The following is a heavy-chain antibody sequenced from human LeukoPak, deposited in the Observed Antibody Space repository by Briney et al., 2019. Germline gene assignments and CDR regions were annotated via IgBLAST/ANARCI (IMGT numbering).Heavy chain of an antibody. Sequence: PGGSLRLSCAASGFTFSSYWMSWVRQAPGKGLEWVANIKQDGSEKYYVDSVKGRFTISRDNAKTSLYLQMNSLRAEDTAVYYCARDQNWNDGDALGYWGQGTLVTVSS. CDR3: ARDQNWNDGDALGY. CDR2: IKQDGSEK. D-gene: IGHD1-1*01. J-gene: IGHJ4*02. V-gene: IGHV3-7*01. CDR1: GFTFSSYW.